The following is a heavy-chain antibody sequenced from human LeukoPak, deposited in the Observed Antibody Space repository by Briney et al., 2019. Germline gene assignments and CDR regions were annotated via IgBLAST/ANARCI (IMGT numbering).Heavy chain of an antibody. J-gene: IGHJ5*02. CDR3: ARDGITMVRGPRGFDP. CDR1: GYTFTSYA. V-gene: IGHV7-4-1*02. D-gene: IGHD3-10*01. CDR2: INTNTGNP. Sequence: ASVKVSCKASGYTFTSYAMNWVRQAPGQGLEWMGWINTNTGNPTYAQGFTGRFVFSLDTSVSTAYLQISSLKAEDTAVYYCARDGITMVRGPRGFDPWGQGTLVTVSS.